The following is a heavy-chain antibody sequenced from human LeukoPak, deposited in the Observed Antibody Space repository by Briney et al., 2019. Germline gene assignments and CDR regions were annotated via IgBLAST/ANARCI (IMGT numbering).Heavy chain of an antibody. CDR3: SRGRSITLLRGVAMSDGFDI. V-gene: IGHV3-33*01. D-gene: IGHD3-10*01. CDR2: IWYDGSNK. CDR1: GFTFSSYG. Sequence: GRSLRLSCAASGFTFSSYGMHWVRQAPGKWLEWVAVIWYDGSNKYYADSVKGRFNISRDNAKNSLYLQMNGLRAEGTAVYYWSRGRSITLLRGVAMSDGFDIWGQGAMVTVSS. J-gene: IGHJ3*02.